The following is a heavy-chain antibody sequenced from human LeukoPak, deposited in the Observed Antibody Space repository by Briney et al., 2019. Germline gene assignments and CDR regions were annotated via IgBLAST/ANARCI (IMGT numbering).Heavy chain of an antibody. CDR2: ISSSSSYI. CDR3: ARRPSYSSSFGRYFDY. Sequence: GSLRLSCAASGFTFSSYSMNWVRQAPGKGLEWVSSISSSSSYIYYADSVKGRFTISRDNAKNSLYLQMNSLRAEDTAVYYCARRPSYSSSFGRYFDYWGQGTLVTVSS. V-gene: IGHV3-21*01. CDR1: GFTFSSYS. D-gene: IGHD6-6*01. J-gene: IGHJ4*02.